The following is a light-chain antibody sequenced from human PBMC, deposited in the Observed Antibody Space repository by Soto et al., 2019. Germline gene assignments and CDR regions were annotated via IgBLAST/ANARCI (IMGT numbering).Light chain of an antibody. CDR2: TAS. CDR3: QQSFTAHWT. J-gene: IGKJ1*01. CDR1: QSISTF. V-gene: IGKV1-39*01. Sequence: DIPMTQSPSSLSASVGDRVTITCRASQSISTFLNWYHQKPVKAPNLLIYTASTLHGGVPSRFSGSGSGTDFTLTISSLQPEDFATYYCQQSFTAHWTFGQGTRVEIK.